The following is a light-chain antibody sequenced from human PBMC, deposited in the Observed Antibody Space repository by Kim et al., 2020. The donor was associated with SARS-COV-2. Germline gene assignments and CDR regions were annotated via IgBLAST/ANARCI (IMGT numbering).Light chain of an antibody. CDR3: PVSGRAPFT. CDR1: QGIRNY. J-gene: IGKJ3*01. CDR2: AAS. V-gene: IGKV1-27*01. Sequence: DIKMTQSPSSLSASVGDRVTITCRASQGIRNYLAWYQQKPGKAPELLISAASTLQSGVPSRFSGSGSGTDFTLTIRSLQAEDIATYYFPVSGRAPFTFGPRATMDI.